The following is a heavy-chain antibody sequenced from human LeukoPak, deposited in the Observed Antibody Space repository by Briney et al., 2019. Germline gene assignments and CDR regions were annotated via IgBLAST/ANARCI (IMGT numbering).Heavy chain of an antibody. Sequence: KASETLSLTCAVYGGSFSGYYWSWIRQPPGKGLEWIGEINHSGSTNYNPSLKSRVTISVDTSKNQFSLKLSSVTAADTAVYYCVRVSSCYDYWGQGTLVTVSS. J-gene: IGHJ4*02. V-gene: IGHV4-34*01. D-gene: IGHD6-13*01. CDR3: VRVSSCYDY. CDR1: GGSFSGYY. CDR2: INHSGST.